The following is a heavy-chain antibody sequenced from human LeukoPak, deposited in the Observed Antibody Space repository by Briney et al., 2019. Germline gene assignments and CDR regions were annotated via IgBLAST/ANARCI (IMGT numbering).Heavy chain of an antibody. J-gene: IGHJ4*02. D-gene: IGHD4-11*01. CDR1: GFIFSNYA. Sequence: PGGSLRLSCAASGFIFSNYAMHWVRQAPGKGLQWVAVISHDGVYKYYAESVKGRFTISRDNSKNTLYHQMDSLRTEDTAVYYCARRDNYDHSPPFDYWGQGTLVTVSS. CDR2: ISHDGVYK. CDR3: ARRDNYDHSPPFDY. V-gene: IGHV3-30*04.